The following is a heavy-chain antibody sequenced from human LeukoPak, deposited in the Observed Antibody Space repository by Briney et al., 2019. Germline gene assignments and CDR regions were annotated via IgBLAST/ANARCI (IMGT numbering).Heavy chain of an antibody. CDR2: IRYDGGNK. J-gene: IGHJ3*02. D-gene: IGHD6-13*01. V-gene: IGHV3-30*02. CDR3: ARAHRKAAAGAWAFDN. CDR1: GFIFSSHG. Sequence: GGSLRLSCAASGFIFSSHGMHWVRQAPGKGLEWVAFIRYDGGNKYYADSVKGRFTISRDNSKNTLYLQMNSLRVDDTAIYYCARAHRKAAAGAWAFDNWGQGTMVAVSS.